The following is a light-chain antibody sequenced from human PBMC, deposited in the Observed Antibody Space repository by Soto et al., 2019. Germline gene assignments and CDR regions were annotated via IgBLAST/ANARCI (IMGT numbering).Light chain of an antibody. CDR3: QQSYSTPYT. J-gene: IGKJ2*01. CDR2: AAS. Sequence: DIQMTQSPSSLSASVGDRVTITCRASQSISSYLNWYQQKPGKAPKLLIYAASSLQSGVPSRFSGSGSRTDFTLTIRRLQPEDFATYYCQQSYSTPYTFGQGTKLEIK. V-gene: IGKV1-39*01. CDR1: QSISSY.